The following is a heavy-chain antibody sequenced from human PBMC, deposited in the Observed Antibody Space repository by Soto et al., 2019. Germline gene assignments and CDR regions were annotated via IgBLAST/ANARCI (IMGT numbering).Heavy chain of an antibody. J-gene: IGHJ6*02. D-gene: IGHD2-2*02. CDR2: ISGSGGST. CDR3: ARAYTGRLPRRADYYYAMDV. V-gene: IGHV3-23*01. CDR1: GFTFSSYA. Sequence: GSLRLSCAASGFTFSSYAMSWVRQAPGKGLEWVSAISGSGGSTYYLGSVKGRFTISRENAKNSVYLQMNDLRAGDSAVYYCARAYTGRLPRRADYYYAMDVWGQGTTVTVSS.